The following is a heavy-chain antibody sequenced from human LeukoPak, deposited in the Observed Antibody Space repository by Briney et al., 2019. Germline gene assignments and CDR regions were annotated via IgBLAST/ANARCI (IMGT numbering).Heavy chain of an antibody. CDR1: EFTFSTYW. CDR3: ARGLLPLFFDF. Sequence: GGSLRLSCAASEFTFSTYWMNWLRQAPGKGLEWVANIKQDGSEKYYVDSVKGRFTISRDNAKNSLFLQMTSLRAEDTAVYYCARGLLPLFFDFWGQGILVTVSS. J-gene: IGHJ4*02. D-gene: IGHD2-15*01. V-gene: IGHV3-7*04. CDR2: IKQDGSEK.